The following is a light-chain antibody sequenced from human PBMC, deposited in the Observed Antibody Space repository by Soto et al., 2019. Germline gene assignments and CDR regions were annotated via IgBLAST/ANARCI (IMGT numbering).Light chain of an antibody. J-gene: IGKJ2*01. CDR1: QSISSY. V-gene: IGKV1-39*01. Sequence: DIQMTQSPSSLSASVGDRVTITCRASQSISSYLNWYQQKPGKAPKLLIYAASSLQSGVPSRFSGSGSGTDFTLTISRRQPEDFATYHCQQSYSTPRTFGQGTKLEIK. CDR2: AAS. CDR3: QQSYSTPRT.